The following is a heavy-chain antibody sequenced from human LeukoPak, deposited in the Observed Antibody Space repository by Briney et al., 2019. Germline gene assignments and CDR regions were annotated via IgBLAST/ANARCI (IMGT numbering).Heavy chain of an antibody. V-gene: IGHV6-1*01. CDR3: ARVIFDDSDVFDI. CDR2: TYYRFKWYN. Sequence: SQTLSLTCAISGDSVSGNSAAWNWIRQPPWRGLEWLGRTYYRFKWYNDYAVSVKSRIIINSDTSKNHFSLQLNSVIPEDTAVYYCARVIFDDSDVFDIWGQGTMVTVSS. CDR1: GDSVSGNSAA. J-gene: IGHJ3*02. D-gene: IGHD3-22*01.